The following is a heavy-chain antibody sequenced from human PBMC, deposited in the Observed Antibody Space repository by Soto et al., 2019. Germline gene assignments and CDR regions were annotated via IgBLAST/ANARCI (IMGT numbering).Heavy chain of an antibody. CDR1: GGSISSIRFS. CDR3: VMYDI. CDR2: IYNTGRT. V-gene: IGHV4-39*01. D-gene: IGHD3-9*01. J-gene: IGHJ4*02. Sequence: PSETLSLTCTVSGGSISSIRFSWGWVRHPPGKGLEWIGAIYNTGRTSYNPSLKSRVTISVDMSKNQFSLELTSVTAADTAVYHCVMYDIWSQGTLDT.